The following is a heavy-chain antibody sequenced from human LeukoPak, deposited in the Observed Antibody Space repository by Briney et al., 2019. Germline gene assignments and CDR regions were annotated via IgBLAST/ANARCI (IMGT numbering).Heavy chain of an antibody. Sequence: GGSLRLSCAASGFTLSGHWMHWFRQPPGKGLAWVSRYKYDGSESYYADSVKGRFTISRDNAKNTLYLQMNSLRVEDTAVYYCAKSDWFDPWGQGTLVTVSS. CDR1: GFTLSGHW. J-gene: IGHJ5*02. CDR3: AKSDWFDP. V-gene: IGHV3-74*01. CDR2: YKYDGSES.